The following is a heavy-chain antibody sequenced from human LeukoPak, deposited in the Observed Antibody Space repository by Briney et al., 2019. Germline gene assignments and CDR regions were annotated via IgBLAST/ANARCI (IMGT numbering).Heavy chain of an antibody. J-gene: IGHJ4*02. CDR2: IYYSGST. Sequence: SQTLSLTCAVSGGSISSGGYYWSWIRQPPGKGLEWIGYIYYSGSTNYNPSLKSRVTISVDTSKNQFSLKLSSVTAADTAVYYCARDKTGVRYWGQGTLVTVSS. D-gene: IGHD7-27*01. V-gene: IGHV4-61*08. CDR3: ARDKTGVRY. CDR1: GGSISSGGYY.